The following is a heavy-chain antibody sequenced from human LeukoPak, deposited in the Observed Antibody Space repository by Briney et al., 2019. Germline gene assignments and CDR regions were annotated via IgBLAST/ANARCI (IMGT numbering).Heavy chain of an antibody. J-gene: IGHJ3*02. CDR3: ARPPNPNWDSYDAFDI. Sequence: GESLKISCKGSGYSFTSYWIGWVRQMPGKGLEWMGIIYPDDSDTRYSPSFQGQVTISADKSISTAYLQWSSLKASDTAMYYCARPPNPNWDSYDAFDIWGQGTMVTVSS. D-gene: IGHD7-27*01. CDR2: IYPDDSDT. CDR1: GYSFTSYW. V-gene: IGHV5-51*01.